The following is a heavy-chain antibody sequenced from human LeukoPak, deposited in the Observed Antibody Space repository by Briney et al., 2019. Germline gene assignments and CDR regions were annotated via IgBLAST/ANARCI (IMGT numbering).Heavy chain of an antibody. CDR3: ASTEYSSSWYEYFQH. J-gene: IGHJ1*01. CDR1: GGSISSYS. D-gene: IGHD6-13*01. Sequence: PSETLPLTCTVSGGSISSYSWSWIRQPPGKGLEWIGYIYHSGSTYYNPSLKSRVTISVDRSKNQFSLKLSSVTAADTAVYYCASTEYSSSWYEYFQHWGQGTLVTVSS. V-gene: IGHV4-30-2*01. CDR2: IYHSGST.